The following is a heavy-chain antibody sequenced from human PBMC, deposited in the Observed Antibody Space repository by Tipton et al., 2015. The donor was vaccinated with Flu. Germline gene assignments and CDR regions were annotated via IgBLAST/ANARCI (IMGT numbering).Heavy chain of an antibody. D-gene: IGHD1-20*01. CDR3: ATLAITALYDFDY. CDR1: GGSISSYY. V-gene: IGHV4-59*12. J-gene: IGHJ4*02. Sequence: TLSLTCTVSGGSISSYYWSWIRQPPGKGLEWIGYIYYSGSTNYNPSLKSRVTISVDTSKNQFSLNVTSVTAADTAVYYCATLAITALYDFDYWGQGTLVTVSS. CDR2: IYYSGST.